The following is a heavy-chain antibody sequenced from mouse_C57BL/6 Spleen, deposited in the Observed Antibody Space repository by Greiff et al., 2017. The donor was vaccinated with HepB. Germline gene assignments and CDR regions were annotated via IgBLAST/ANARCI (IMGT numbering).Heavy chain of an antibody. CDR1: GYTFTDYY. J-gene: IGHJ2*01. CDR2: IYPGSGNT. V-gene: IGHV1-76*01. CDR3: ARSQLRLPDY. D-gene: IGHD3-2*02. Sequence: QVQLKESGAELVRPGASVKLSCKASGYTFTDYYINWVKQRPGQGLEWIARIYPGSGNTYYNEKFKGKATLTAEKSSSTAYMQLSSLTSEDSAVYFCARSQLRLPDYWGQGTTLTVSS.